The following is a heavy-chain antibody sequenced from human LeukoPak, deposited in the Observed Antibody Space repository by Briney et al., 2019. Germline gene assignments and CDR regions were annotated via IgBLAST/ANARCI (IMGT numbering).Heavy chain of an antibody. D-gene: IGHD2-21*02. CDR3: AGDKADGDCHIDAFDI. CDR1: GYMFTGYY. V-gene: IGHV1-2*02. Sequence: ASVKVSCKASGYMFTGYYMHWVRQAPGQGLEWMGWINPNSGGTNYAQKFQGRVTMTRDTSISTADMELSRLRSDDTAVSYCAGDKADGDCHIDAFDIWGQGTMVTVSS. CDR2: INPNSGGT. J-gene: IGHJ3*02.